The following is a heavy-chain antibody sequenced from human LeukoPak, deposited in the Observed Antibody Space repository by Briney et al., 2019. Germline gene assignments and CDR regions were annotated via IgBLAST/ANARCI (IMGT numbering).Heavy chain of an antibody. CDR1: GFTFSSYE. V-gene: IGHV3-48*03. Sequence: GSLRLSCAASGFTFSSYEMNWVRQAPGKGLGWVSYISSSGSTIYYADSVKGRFTISRDNAKNSLYLQMNSLRAEDTAVYYCAREGTIDGYNLFDYWGQGTLVTVSS. CDR3: AREGTIDGYNLFDY. CDR2: ISSSGSTI. J-gene: IGHJ4*02. D-gene: IGHD5-24*01.